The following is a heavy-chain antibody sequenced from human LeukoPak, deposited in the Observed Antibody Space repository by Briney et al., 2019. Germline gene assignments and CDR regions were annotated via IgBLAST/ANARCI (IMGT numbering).Heavy chain of an antibody. CDR3: ASQAYCGGDCYLGAFDI. V-gene: IGHV3-74*01. D-gene: IGHD2-21*02. Sequence: GGSLRLSCAASGFTFSSYWMHWVRQAPGKGLVWVSRINSDGSSTSYADSVKGRFTISRDNAKNTLYLQMNSLRAEDTAVYYCASQAYCGGDCYLGAFDIWGQGTMVTVSS. CDR1: GFTFSSYW. J-gene: IGHJ3*02. CDR2: INSDGSST.